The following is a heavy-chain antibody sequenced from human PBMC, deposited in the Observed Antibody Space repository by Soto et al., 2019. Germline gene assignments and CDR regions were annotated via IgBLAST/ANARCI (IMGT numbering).Heavy chain of an antibody. V-gene: IGHV4-34*01. J-gene: IGHJ3*01. CDR1: GGSFSGYF. CDR2: VNHNGRN. Sequence: SATLSLTCAVYGGSFSGYFWNWIRQTPGKGLEWIGKVNHNGRNNYNPSLKSRVTISLDMSKNQISLKLTSVTAADTAVYYCARGGSSDWQVAFDFWGQGTMVTVSS. CDR3: ARGGSSDWQVAFDF. D-gene: IGHD6-19*01.